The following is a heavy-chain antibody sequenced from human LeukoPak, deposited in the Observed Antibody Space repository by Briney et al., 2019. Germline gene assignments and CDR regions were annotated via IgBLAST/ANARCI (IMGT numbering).Heavy chain of an antibody. CDR2: IIPILGIA. CDR3: ARAVSPDYYGSGSGPPGYYFDY. V-gene: IGHV1-69*04. Sequence: SVKVSCKASGGTFSSYAISWMRQAPGQGLEWMGRIIPILGIANYAQKFQGRVTITADKSTSTAYMELSSLRSEDTAVYYCARAVSPDYYGSGSGPPGYYFDYWGQGTLVTVSS. J-gene: IGHJ4*02. D-gene: IGHD3-10*01. CDR1: GGTFSSYA.